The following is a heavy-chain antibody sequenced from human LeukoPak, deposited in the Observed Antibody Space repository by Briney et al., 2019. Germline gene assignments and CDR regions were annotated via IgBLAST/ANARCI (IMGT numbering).Heavy chain of an antibody. D-gene: IGHD3-10*01. CDR3: ASELWFGESNALDT. CDR2: ISGRNII. CDR1: GFDFKTYE. Sequence: PGGSLRLSCAASGFDFKTYEMNWVRQAPGKGLEWISYISGRNIINYVDSVKGRFTISRDNTKNSLYLQMNSLRAEDTAVYYCASELWFGESNALDTWGQGTVVTVSS. V-gene: IGHV3-48*03. J-gene: IGHJ3*02.